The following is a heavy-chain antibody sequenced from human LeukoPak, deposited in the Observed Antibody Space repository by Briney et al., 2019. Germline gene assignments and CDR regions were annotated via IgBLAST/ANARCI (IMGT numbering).Heavy chain of an antibody. V-gene: IGHV1-69*13. CDR2: IIPIFATP. CDR3: ARANPRDDSSSFDY. Sequence: SVKASCKASGGTFSSFAINWVRQAPGQGLEWMGGIIPIFATPTYAQKLQGRVTITADESTTTAYMELGSLRSEDTAVYYCARANPRDDSSSFDYWGQGSLVTVSS. J-gene: IGHJ4*02. D-gene: IGHD4-11*01. CDR1: GGTFSSFA.